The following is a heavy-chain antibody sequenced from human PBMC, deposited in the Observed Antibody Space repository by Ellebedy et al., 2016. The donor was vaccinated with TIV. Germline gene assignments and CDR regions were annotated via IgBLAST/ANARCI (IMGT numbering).Heavy chain of an antibody. V-gene: IGHV3-7*01. Sequence: GESLKISCVASGFSFRSYWMTWVRQAPGKGLEWVAKIRQEGDEIYYVESVKGRFTISRDKAKSSLFLQMNSLRVEDTAVYYCARRASYGDYAVQVNPWFDPWGQGTLVTVSS. CDR3: ARRASYGDYAVQVNPWFDP. CDR2: IRQEGDEI. CDR1: GFSFRSYW. D-gene: IGHD4-17*01. J-gene: IGHJ5*02.